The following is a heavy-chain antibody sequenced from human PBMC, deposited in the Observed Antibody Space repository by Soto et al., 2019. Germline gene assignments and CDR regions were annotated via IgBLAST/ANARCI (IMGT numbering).Heavy chain of an antibody. Sequence: PGGSLSLSCAASGFTFSSYVMHLVGQAPGKGLEWVAVISYDGSNKYYADSVKGRFTISRDNSKNTLYLQMNSLRAEDTAVYYCAKGGVAATHYYYGMDVWGQGTTVTVSS. CDR3: AKGGVAATHYYYGMDV. CDR2: ISYDGSNK. D-gene: IGHD2-15*01. V-gene: IGHV3-30*18. CDR1: GFTFSSYV. J-gene: IGHJ6*02.